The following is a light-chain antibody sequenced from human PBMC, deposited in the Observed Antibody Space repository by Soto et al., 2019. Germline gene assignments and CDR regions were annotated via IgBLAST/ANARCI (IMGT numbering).Light chain of an antibody. CDR2: GAF. CDR3: QQYKNWPPLT. Sequence: EIVMTQSPATLSVSPGERATLSCRASQSVSYNLAWYQQKPGQGPRLLIYGAFTRATGIPARVSGSGSGTEFTLTISRLQSEDFAVYYCQQYKNWPPLTFGGGTKVEIK. CDR1: QSVSYN. V-gene: IGKV3-15*01. J-gene: IGKJ4*01.